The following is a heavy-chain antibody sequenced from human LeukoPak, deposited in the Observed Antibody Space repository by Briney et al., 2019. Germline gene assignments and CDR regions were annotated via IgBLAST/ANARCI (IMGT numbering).Heavy chain of an antibody. V-gene: IGHV1-2*02. CDR2: INPNSGGT. D-gene: IGHD2/OR15-2a*01. J-gene: IGHJ4*02. CDR1: GYTFTGYY. CDR3: ARVGSAYYFYFDY. Sequence: ASVKISCKASGYTFTGYYMHWVRQTPGQGLEWMGWINPNSGGTNYAQKFQGRVTMTRDTSISTAYMELSRLRSDDTAVYYCARVGSAYYFYFDYWGQGTLVTVSS.